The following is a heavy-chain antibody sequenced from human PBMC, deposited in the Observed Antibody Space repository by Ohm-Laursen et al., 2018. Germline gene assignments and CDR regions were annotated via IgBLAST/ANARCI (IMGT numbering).Heavy chain of an antibody. Sequence: SLRLSCSASGFTFSRYWMHWVRQAPGKGLVWVARVNSDGRRTAYADSVRGRFIISRDNAKNSLYLQMNSLRAEDTAVYYCASSIAAAGHYFDNWGQGTLVTVPS. V-gene: IGHV3-74*01. CDR1: GFTFSRYW. D-gene: IGHD6-13*01. CDR3: ASSIAAAGHYFDN. CDR2: VNSDGRRT. J-gene: IGHJ4*02.